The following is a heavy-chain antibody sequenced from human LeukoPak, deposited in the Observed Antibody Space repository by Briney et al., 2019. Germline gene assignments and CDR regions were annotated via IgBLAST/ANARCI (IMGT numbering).Heavy chain of an antibody. CDR3: ASLMGDRTIYDY. CDR1: GFTVITND. CDR2: INPGGSET. V-gene: IGHV3-7*01. J-gene: IGHJ4*02. Sequence: GGSLRLSCAASGFTVITNDMTWVRQAPGKGLEWVASINPGGSETYYAESLKGRFTISTDNAMNSFFLQMNNLRADDTAVYYCASLMGDRTIYDYWGQGALVTVSS. D-gene: IGHD1-26*01.